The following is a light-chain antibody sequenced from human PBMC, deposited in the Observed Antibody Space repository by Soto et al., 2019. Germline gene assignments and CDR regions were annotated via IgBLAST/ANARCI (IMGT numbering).Light chain of an antibody. Sequence: QSALTQPPSASGSPGQSVTISCTGTSSDVGGYNYVSWYQHHPGKALLSTKSHRPSGVPDRFSASKSGTSASLAITGLQPEDEAEYYCQSYDSGLVGLVFGTGTKLTVL. CDR1: SSDVGGYNY. V-gene: IGLV2-8*01. CDR3: QSYDSGLVGLV. J-gene: IGLJ2*01. CDR2: KS.